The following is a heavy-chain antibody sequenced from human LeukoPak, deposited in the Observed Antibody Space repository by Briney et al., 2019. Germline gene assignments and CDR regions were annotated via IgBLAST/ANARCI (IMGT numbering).Heavy chain of an antibody. CDR2: IIPIIGTA. J-gene: IGHJ4*02. CDR3: ATDVAGAFGTKALDS. D-gene: IGHD3-3*02. CDR1: GGTFSSYT. V-gene: IGHV1-69*01. Sequence: SVKVSCKASGGTFSSYTISWVRQAPGQGLEWMGGIIPIIGTAKYAQKFQDRVTITAEDFTTTSYMELSRLISEDTAVYYCATDVAGAFGTKALDSWGQGTLVTVSS.